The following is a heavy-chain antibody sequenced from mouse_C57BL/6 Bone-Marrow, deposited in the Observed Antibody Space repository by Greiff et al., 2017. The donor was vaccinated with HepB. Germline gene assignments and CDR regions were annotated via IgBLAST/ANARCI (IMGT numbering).Heavy chain of an antibody. CDR3: ARVDYGSSYPYFDY. CDR1: GFTFSSYA. J-gene: IGHJ2*01. Sequence: EVQRVESGEGLVKPGGSLKLSCAASGFTFSSYAMSWVRQTPEKRLEWVAYISSGGDYIYYADTVKGRFTISRDNARNTLYLQMSSLKSEDTAMYYCARVDYGSSYPYFDYWGQGTTLTVSS. V-gene: IGHV5S21*01. CDR2: ISSGGDYI. D-gene: IGHD1-1*01.